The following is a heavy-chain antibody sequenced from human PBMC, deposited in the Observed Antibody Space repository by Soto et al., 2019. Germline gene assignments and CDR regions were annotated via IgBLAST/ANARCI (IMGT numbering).Heavy chain of an antibody. D-gene: IGHD1-1*01. CDR2: IYYSGST. Sequence: LSLTCTVSGGSISSYYWSWIRQPPGKGLEWIGYIYYSGSTNYNPSLKSRVTISVDTSKNQFSLKLSSVTAADTAVYYCARENWKVYYYYGMDVWGQGTTVTVSS. J-gene: IGHJ6*02. V-gene: IGHV4-59*01. CDR3: ARENWKVYYYYGMDV. CDR1: GGSISSYY.